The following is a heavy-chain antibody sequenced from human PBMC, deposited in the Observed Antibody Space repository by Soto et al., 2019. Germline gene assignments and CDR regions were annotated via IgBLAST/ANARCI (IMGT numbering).Heavy chain of an antibody. CDR1: GGSISSSSYY. CDR2: IYYSGST. J-gene: IGHJ4*02. CDR3: ARHSGYSSGWYSELLDY. V-gene: IGHV4-39*01. D-gene: IGHD6-19*01. Sequence: SETLSLTCTVSGGSISSSSYYWGWIRQPPGKGLEWIGSIYYSGSTYYNPSLKSRVTISVDTSKNQFSLKLSSVTAADTAVYYCARHSGYSSGWYSELLDYWGQGTLVTVS.